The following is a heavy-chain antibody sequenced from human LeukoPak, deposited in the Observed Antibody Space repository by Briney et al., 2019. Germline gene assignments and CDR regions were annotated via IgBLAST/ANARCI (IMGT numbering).Heavy chain of an antibody. CDR1: GFIFSTYS. Sequence: GGSLRLSCAASGFIFSTYSMNWVRQAPGKGLEWVSSISSSSSYIYYADSVKGRFTISRDNAKNSLYLQMNSLRAEDTAVYYCARDYCSGGSCSQLYWGQGTLVTVSS. D-gene: IGHD2-15*01. J-gene: IGHJ4*02. CDR3: ARDYCSGGSCSQLY. CDR2: ISSSSSYI. V-gene: IGHV3-21*01.